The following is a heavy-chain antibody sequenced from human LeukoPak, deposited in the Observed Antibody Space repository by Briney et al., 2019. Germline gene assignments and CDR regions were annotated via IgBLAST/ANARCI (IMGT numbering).Heavy chain of an antibody. V-gene: IGHV3-7*03. CDR2: INEDGGAK. D-gene: IGHD3-22*01. CDR1: GFALSDYW. J-gene: IGHJ5*02. CDR3: ARVLDSRRNNWFDP. Sequence: GGSLRLSCAASGFALSDYWMTWVRQAPGKGLEWVADINEDGGAKHYVDSVKGRFTVSRDNAKNSLYLQMNSLRAEDTAVYYCARVLDSRRNNWFDPWGQGTLVTVSS.